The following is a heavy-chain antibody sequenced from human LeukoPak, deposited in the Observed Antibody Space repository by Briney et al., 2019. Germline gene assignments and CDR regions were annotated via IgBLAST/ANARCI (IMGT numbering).Heavy chain of an antibody. Sequence: GGSLRLSCAHPAHIFSYYWMRWGRHAPEKGLEWVANINQDGREKSYVDSAKGRFTISRDNAENLLYLQMNNLRAEDTAVYYCAREGGSGWYSGWFAPWGQGTLVTVSS. CDR2: INQDGREK. CDR1: AHIFSYYW. D-gene: IGHD6-19*01. CDR3: AREGGSGWYSGWFAP. J-gene: IGHJ5*02. V-gene: IGHV3-7*03.